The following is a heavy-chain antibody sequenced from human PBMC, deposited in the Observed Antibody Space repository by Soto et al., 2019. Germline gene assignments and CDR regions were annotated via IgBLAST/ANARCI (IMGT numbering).Heavy chain of an antibody. CDR2: ISSSSSTI. Sequence: VSLRLSCAASGGTCINYGMHWVRQEKGKGLEWVSYISSSSSTIYYADSVKGRFTISRDNAKNSLYLQMNSLRAEDTAVYYCARAPISGTGYLSYGMDVWGQGTTVTGSS. CDR1: GGTCINYG. J-gene: IGHJ6*02. V-gene: IGHV3-48*01. D-gene: IGHD3-10*01. CDR3: ARAPISGTGYLSYGMDV.